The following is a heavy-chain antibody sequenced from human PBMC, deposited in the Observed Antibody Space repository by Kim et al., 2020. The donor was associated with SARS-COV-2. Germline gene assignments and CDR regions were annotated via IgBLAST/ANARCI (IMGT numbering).Heavy chain of an antibody. D-gene: IGHD2-15*01. CDR2: IYHSGST. J-gene: IGHJ4*01. CDR1: GYSISSGYY. Sequence: SETLSLTCTVSGYSISSGYYWGWIRQPPGKGLEWIGSIYHSGSTYYNPSLKSRVTISVDTSKNQFSLKLSSVTAADTAVYYCARGDIVVVVAATPHFDY. V-gene: IGHV4-38-2*02. CDR3: ARGDIVVVVAATPHFDY.